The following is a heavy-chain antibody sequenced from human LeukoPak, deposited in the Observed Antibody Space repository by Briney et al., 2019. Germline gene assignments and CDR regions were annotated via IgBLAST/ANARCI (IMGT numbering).Heavy chain of an antibody. CDR2: INHSGST. CDR3: ARGHIVQGTRWFDP. Sequence: SETLSLTCAVYGGSFSGYYWSWIRQPSGKGLEWIGEINHSGSTNYNPSLKSRVTISVDTSKNQFSLKLSSVTAADTAVYYCARGHIVQGTRWFDPWGQGTLVTVPS. V-gene: IGHV4-34*01. D-gene: IGHD2-21*01. CDR1: GGSFSGYY. J-gene: IGHJ5*02.